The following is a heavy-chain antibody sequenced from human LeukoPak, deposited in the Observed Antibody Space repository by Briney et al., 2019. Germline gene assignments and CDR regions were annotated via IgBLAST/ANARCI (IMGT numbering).Heavy chain of an antibody. CDR2: IKQDGSEK. V-gene: IGHV3-7*01. J-gene: IGHJ2*01. Sequence: GGSLRLSCAASGFTFSSYWMSWVRQAPGKGLEWVANIKQDGSEKYYVDSVNGRFTISRDNAKNSLYLQMNSLRAEDTAVYYCARNLLHPLGWYFDLWGRGTLVTVSS. CDR1: GFTFSSYW. CDR3: ARNLLHPLGWYFDL. D-gene: IGHD3-22*01.